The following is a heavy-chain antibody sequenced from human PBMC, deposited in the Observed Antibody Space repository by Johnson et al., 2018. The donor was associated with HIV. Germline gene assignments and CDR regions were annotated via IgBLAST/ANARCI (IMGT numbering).Heavy chain of an antibody. V-gene: IGHV3-9*01. CDR1: GFTFDDYA. CDR3: AKDMYYDSSGLETNAFDI. J-gene: IGHJ3*02. CDR2: ISWNSGSI. D-gene: IGHD3-22*01. Sequence: VQLVESGGGLVQPGRSLRLSCAASGFTFDDYAMHWVRQAPGKGLEWVSGISWNSGSIGYADSVKGRFTISRDNAKNSLYLQMNSLRAEDTAVYYCAKDMYYDSSGLETNAFDIWGQGTMVTVS.